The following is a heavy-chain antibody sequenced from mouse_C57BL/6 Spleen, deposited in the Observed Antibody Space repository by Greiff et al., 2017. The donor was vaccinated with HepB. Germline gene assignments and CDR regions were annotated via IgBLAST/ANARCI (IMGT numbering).Heavy chain of an antibody. J-gene: IGHJ4*01. D-gene: IGHD2-4*01. CDR2: INPSTGGT. CDR3: ARPLYYDYDFYAMDY. V-gene: IGHV1-43*01. CDR1: GYSFTGYY. Sequence: EVQLQQSGPELVKPGASVKISCKASGYSFTGYYMHWVKQSSEKSLEWIGEINPSTGGTSYNQKFKGKATLTVDKSSSTAYMQLKSLTSEDSAVYYCARPLYYDYDFYAMDYWGQGTSVTVSS.